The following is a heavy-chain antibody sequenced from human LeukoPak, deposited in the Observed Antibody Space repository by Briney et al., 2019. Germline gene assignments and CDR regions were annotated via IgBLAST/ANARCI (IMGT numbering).Heavy chain of an antibody. V-gene: IGHV4-39*01. Sequence: IWTIYYSSSPYYNPSLKSRVTISVKKYKNKFSLKLSSVTAADTAVYYCASLPAAIPWAFDYWGQGTLVTVSS. CDR3: ASLPAAIPWAFDY. D-gene: IGHD2-2*01. J-gene: IGHJ4*02. CDR2: IYYSSSP.